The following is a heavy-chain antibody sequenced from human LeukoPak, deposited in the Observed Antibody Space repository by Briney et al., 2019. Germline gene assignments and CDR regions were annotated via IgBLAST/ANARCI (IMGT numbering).Heavy chain of an antibody. CDR1: GGSFSGYY. J-gene: IGHJ5*02. CDR3: ARFQYQLLSNWFDP. Sequence: SETLSLTCAVYGGSFSGYYWSWIRQPPGKGLEWIGEINHSGSTNYNPSLESRVTISVDTSKNQFSLKLSSVTAADTAVYYCARFQYQLLSNWFDPWGQGTLVTVSS. D-gene: IGHD2-2*01. V-gene: IGHV4-34*01. CDR2: INHSGST.